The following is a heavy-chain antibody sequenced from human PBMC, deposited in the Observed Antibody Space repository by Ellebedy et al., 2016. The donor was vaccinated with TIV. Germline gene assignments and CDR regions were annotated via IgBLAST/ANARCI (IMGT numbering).Heavy chain of an antibody. Sequence: MPSETLSLTCAVSGGSVSSNHWWSWVRQPPGKGLEWIGEIFHSRSTNYNPSLKSRVTISVDKSKNQFSLKLTSVTAADTAVYYCGRYYDSSGGSFFDYWGQGTLVTVSS. V-gene: IGHV4-4*02. D-gene: IGHD3-22*01. CDR2: IFHSRST. CDR3: GRYYDSSGGSFFDY. CDR1: GGSVSSNHW. J-gene: IGHJ4*02.